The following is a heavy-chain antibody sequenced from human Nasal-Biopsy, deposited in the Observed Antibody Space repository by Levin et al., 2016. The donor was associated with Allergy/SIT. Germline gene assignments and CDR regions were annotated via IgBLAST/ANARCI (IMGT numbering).Heavy chain of an antibody. Sequence: SETLSLTCAVYGGSLTASYLSWIRQPPGKGLEWIGEINHSGSTNYNPSLKSRVTMSVDTSKNQYSLKLTSVTAADTAVYYCASPGDSFASGSYHDAFDVWGQGTMVTVSS. D-gene: IGHD3-10*01. V-gene: IGHV4-34*01. CDR1: GGSLTASY. CDR3: ASPGDSFASGSYHDAFDV. J-gene: IGHJ3*01. CDR2: INHSGST.